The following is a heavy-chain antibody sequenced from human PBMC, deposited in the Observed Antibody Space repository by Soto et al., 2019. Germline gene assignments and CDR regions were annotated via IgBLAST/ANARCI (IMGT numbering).Heavy chain of an antibody. V-gene: IGHV2-5*02. J-gene: IGHJ4*02. CDR1: GFSLSTGGVG. Sequence: QITLKESGPPLVKPTQPLTLTCTLSGFSLSTGGVGVGGIRQSPGKALEWLAVIYWDDVKHYSPSLERRLTITKDTSESEVVLTMTNMDPVDTATYYCARKGSGDYALDYWGQGILVTVSS. CDR3: ARKGSGDYALDY. CDR2: IYWDDVK. D-gene: IGHD4-17*01.